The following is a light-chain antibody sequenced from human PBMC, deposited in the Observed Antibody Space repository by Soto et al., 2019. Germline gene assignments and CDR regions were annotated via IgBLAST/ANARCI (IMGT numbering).Light chain of an antibody. Sequence: EIVLTQSPATLSLSPGERATLSCRASQSVSSYLAWYQQKPGQAPRLLIYDASNRATGIPARFSGSGSGTDFTLTISSLEPEDLGVYYCQQRSNWPSITFGQGTRLEIK. V-gene: IGKV3-11*01. CDR3: QQRSNWPSIT. J-gene: IGKJ5*01. CDR1: QSVSSY. CDR2: DAS.